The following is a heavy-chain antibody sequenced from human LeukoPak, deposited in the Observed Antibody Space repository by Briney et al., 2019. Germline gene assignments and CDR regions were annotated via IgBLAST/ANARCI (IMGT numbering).Heavy chain of an antibody. CDR3: AKDLGYSGYDLTGY. CDR2: ISGSGGST. D-gene: IGHD5-12*01. Sequence: GGSLRLSCAASGFTFSSYAMSWVRKAPGKGLEWVSAISGSGGSTYYADSVKGRFTISRDNSKNTLYLQMNSLRAEDTAVYYCAKDLGYSGYDLTGYWGQGTLVTVSS. V-gene: IGHV3-23*01. CDR1: GFTFSSYA. J-gene: IGHJ4*02.